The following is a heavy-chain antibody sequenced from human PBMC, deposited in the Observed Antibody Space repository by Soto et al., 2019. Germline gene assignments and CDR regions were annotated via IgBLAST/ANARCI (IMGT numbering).Heavy chain of an antibody. D-gene: IGHD3-22*01. Sequence: SETLSLTCTVSGGSISSGGYYWSWIRQHPGKGLEWIGYIYYSGSTYYNPSLKSRVTISVDTSKNQFSLKLSSVTAADTAVYYCARHDFSGYYDTDSDAFDIWGQGTMVTGSS. J-gene: IGHJ3*02. CDR1: GGSISSGGYY. CDR2: IYYSGST. V-gene: IGHV4-31*03. CDR3: ARHDFSGYYDTDSDAFDI.